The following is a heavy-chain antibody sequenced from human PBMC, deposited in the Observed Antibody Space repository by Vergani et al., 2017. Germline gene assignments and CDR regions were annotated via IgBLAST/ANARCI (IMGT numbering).Heavy chain of an antibody. CDR1: GGSFTSYN. J-gene: IGHJ6*03. V-gene: IGHV4-34*01. D-gene: IGHD4-11*01. Sequence: QVQLQQWGGGLLKPSETLSLTCVVNGGSFTSYNWTWIRQSPGGGLEWVGDIDHTGRPDYNPSLQSLLTMSVDKSRNQFSLTLNSVTATDTAIYFCARVNTETNGHLYYYYYMDVWGQGTAVTVS. CDR3: ARVNTETNGHLYYYYYMDV. CDR2: IDHTGRP.